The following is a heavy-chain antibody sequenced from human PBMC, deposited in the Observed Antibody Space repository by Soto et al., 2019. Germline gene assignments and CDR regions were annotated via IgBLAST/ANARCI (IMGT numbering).Heavy chain of an antibody. J-gene: IGHJ4*02. Sequence: PGESLKISCKGSGYSFTSYWISWVRQMPGKGLEWMGRIDPSDSYTNYSPSFQGHVTISADKSISTAYLQWSSLRAEDTAVYYCAKVFYYYDSSGYYYFDYWGQGTLVTVSS. CDR2: IDPSDSYT. CDR3: AKVFYYYDSSGYYYFDY. D-gene: IGHD3-22*01. V-gene: IGHV5-10-1*01. CDR1: GYSFTSYW.